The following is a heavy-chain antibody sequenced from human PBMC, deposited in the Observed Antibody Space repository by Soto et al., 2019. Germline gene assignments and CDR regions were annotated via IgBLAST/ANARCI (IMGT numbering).Heavy chain of an antibody. Sequence: ASVKVSCKVSGYTLTELSMHWVRQAPGKGLEWMGGFDPEDGETIYAQKFQGRVTMTEDTSTDTAYMELSSLRSEDTAVYYCATTGGVLRFLEWSPPNYYYYGMDVWGQGTTVTVS. J-gene: IGHJ6*02. CDR3: ATTGGVLRFLEWSPPNYYYYGMDV. CDR1: GYTLTELS. CDR2: FDPEDGET. D-gene: IGHD3-3*01. V-gene: IGHV1-24*01.